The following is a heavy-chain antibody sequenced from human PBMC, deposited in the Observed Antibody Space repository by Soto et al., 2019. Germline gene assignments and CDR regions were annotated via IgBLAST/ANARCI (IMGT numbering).Heavy chain of an antibody. CDR2: INAGNGNT. J-gene: IGHJ4*02. CDR3: ARGVPTIPDY. D-gene: IGHD5-12*01. Sequence: QVQLVQSGAEVKKPGASVKVSCKASGYTFTSYAMHWVRQAPGQRLEWMGWINAGNGNTKYSQKFQGRVTITRDTPASTAYMELSSLRSEDPALYSCARGVPTIPDYWGQGTLVTVSS. V-gene: IGHV1-3*01. CDR1: GYTFTSYA.